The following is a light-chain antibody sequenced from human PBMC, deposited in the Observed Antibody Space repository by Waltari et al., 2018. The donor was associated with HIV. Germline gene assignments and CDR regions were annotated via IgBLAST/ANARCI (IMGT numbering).Light chain of an antibody. J-gene: IGLJ3*02. V-gene: IGLV1-44*01. CDR2: SNN. Sequence: QSVLTQPPSASGTPGQRVTISCSGSRSHIGSTTVHWYQQPPGTAPKLFIYSNNQRPSGVPDRFSGSKSGTSASLAISGLQSEDEADYYCAAWDDSLNGWVFGGGTKLTVV. CDR1: RSHIGSTT. CDR3: AAWDDSLNGWV.